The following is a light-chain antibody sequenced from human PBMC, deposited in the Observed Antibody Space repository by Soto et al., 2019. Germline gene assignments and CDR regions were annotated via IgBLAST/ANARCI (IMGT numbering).Light chain of an antibody. CDR2: DVY. CDR1: SGDVGGHNA. Sequence: QSALTQPASVSGSPGQSITLSCTGTSGDVGGHNAVSWYQQHPGKAPKLLIYDVYNRPSGASNRFSGSKSGNTASLTISGLPADDEDDYYCSSYERSGAYVFGTGTKVTVL. J-gene: IGLJ1*01. CDR3: SSYERSGAYV. V-gene: IGLV2-14*03.